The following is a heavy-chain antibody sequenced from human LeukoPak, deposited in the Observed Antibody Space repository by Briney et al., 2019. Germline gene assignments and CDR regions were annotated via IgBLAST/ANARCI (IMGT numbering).Heavy chain of an antibody. V-gene: IGHV5-51*01. CDR1: GYSFNSFW. CDR2: IYPGDSDT. Sequence: GESLKISCRGSGYSFNSFWIGWVRQMPGKGLEWMGIIYPGDSDTRYSPSFQGQVAISADKSISTAYLQWSSLKASDSAIYYCARLRTYGDYALNYWGQGTLVTVSS. D-gene: IGHD4-17*01. CDR3: ARLRTYGDYALNY. J-gene: IGHJ4*02.